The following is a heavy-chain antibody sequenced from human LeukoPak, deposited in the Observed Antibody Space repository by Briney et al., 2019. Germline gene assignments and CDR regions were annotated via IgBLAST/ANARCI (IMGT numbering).Heavy chain of an antibody. CDR1: GGSFSGYY. V-gene: IGHV4-34*01. CDR3: ARYHDSSGYSDY. CDR2: INHSGST. Sequence: SETLSLTCAVYGGSFSGYYWSWIRQPPGKGLEWTGEINHSGSTNYNPSLKSRVTISVDTSKNQFSLKLSSVTAADTAVYYCARYHDSSGYSDYWGQGTLVTVSS. D-gene: IGHD3-22*01. J-gene: IGHJ4*02.